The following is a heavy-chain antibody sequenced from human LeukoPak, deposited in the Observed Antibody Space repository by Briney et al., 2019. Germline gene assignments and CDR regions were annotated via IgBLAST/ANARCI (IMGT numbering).Heavy chain of an antibody. CDR2: IRHDGSYQ. J-gene: IGHJ4*02. CDR1: GFTFSGYG. CDR3: AKNRDSSDYPRDFDF. V-gene: IGHV3-30*02. Sequence: GGSLRLSCAAFGFTFSGYGMHWVRQTPGKGLEWVAFIRHDGSYQQYADSVKGRFTVSRDNSKDMVYLQMNSLRTEDTAVYYCAKNRDSSDYPRDFDFWGQGTLVTVSS. D-gene: IGHD3-22*01.